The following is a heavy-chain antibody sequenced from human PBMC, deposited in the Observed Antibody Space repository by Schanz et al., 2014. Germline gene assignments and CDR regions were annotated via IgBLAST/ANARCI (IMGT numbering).Heavy chain of an antibody. J-gene: IGHJ6*02. V-gene: IGHV3-23*04. Sequence: EVQLVESGGGLVQPGGSLRLSCAASGFTFSTYAMTWVRQAPGKGLEWVSSISIRGGNTYYTDSVKGRFTISRDTAKNTVFLQMNNLRAEDTAVYYCARGASRDYFAMDVWGQGTTVTVSS. CDR2: ISIRGGNT. CDR3: ARGASRDYFAMDV. CDR1: GFTFSTYA.